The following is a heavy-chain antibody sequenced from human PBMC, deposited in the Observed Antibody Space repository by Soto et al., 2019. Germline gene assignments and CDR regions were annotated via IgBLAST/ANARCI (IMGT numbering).Heavy chain of an antibody. CDR3: ARESGWYFDL. J-gene: IGHJ2*01. Sequence: VQLVDSGGGLVKPGGSLRLSCAASGFTFSDYFIYWIRQAPGKGLEWVSYIGSSGNTIYYAAAVKGRFTISRDNAKNSLYLQMNSLRAEDTAVYYCARESGWYFDLWGRGTVVTVSS. V-gene: IGHV3-11*01. CDR1: GFTFSDYF. CDR2: IGSSGNTI.